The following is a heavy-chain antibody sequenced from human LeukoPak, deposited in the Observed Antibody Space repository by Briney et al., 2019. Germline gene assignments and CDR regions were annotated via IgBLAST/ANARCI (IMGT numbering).Heavy chain of an antibody. D-gene: IGHD3-3*01. CDR2: ISAYNGYT. Sequence: ASVKVSCKASGYTYTIYGISWVRQAPGQGLEWMRWISAYNGYTHYAQKLQGRVTMTTDTSTSTAYMELRSLRSDDTAVYYCARAWSRRDYYCYMDVWGKGTTVTVSS. CDR1: GYTYTIYG. CDR3: ARAWSRRDYYCYMDV. J-gene: IGHJ6*03. V-gene: IGHV1-18*01.